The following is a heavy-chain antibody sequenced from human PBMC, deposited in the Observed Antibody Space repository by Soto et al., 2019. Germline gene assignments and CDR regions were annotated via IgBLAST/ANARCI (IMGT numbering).Heavy chain of an antibody. Sequence: PSETLSLTCTVSGGSISSYYWSWIRQPPGKGLEWIGYIYYSGSTNYNPSLKSRVTISVDTSKNQFSLKLTSVTAADTAVYYCARAQKYYYDSSGYLNWGQGTLVTVSS. J-gene: IGHJ4*02. D-gene: IGHD3-22*01. CDR1: GGSISSYY. V-gene: IGHV4-59*01. CDR2: IYYSGST. CDR3: ARAQKYYYDSSGYLN.